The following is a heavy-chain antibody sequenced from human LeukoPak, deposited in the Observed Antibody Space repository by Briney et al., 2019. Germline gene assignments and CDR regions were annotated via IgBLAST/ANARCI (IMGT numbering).Heavy chain of an antibody. CDR1: GFTFSSYA. CDR3: TRGSSSQYFQH. J-gene: IGHJ1*01. CDR2: ISGSGGST. D-gene: IGHD6-6*01. V-gene: IGHV3-23*01. Sequence: GGSLRLSCAASGFTFSSYAMSWVRQAPGKGLEWVSAISGSGGSTYYADSVKGRFTISRDNSKNTLYLQMNSLRAEDTAVYYCTRGSSSQYFQHWGQGTLVTVSS.